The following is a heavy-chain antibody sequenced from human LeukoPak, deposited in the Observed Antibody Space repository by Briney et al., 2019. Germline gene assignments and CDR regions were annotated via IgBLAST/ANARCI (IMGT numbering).Heavy chain of an antibody. CDR1: GFSFRGHE. V-gene: IGHV3-48*03. J-gene: IGHJ6*03. CDR3: ARVLRDSYYYMDV. CDR2: IGSGGNTI. Sequence: PGGSLRLSCEGSGFSFRGHEMNWVRQAPGKGLEWLSYIGSGGNTIYYADSVQGRFTISRDNAKNLLLLQMNSLRAEDTAVYYCARVLRDSYYYMDVWGKGTTVTVSS.